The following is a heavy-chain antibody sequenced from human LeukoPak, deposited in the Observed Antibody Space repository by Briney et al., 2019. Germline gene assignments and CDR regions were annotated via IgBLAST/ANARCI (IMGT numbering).Heavy chain of an antibody. V-gene: IGHV3-30*04. D-gene: IGHD2-15*01. CDR3: ARVVGGWGVYFDY. CDR1: GFTFSTYA. J-gene: IGHJ4*02. Sequence: GRSLRLSCAASGFTFSTYAMHWVRQAPGKGLEWVAVISYDGSNKYYADSVKGRFTISRDGSKNTLYLQMNSLRAEDTDVYYCARVVGGWGVYFDYWGQGTLVTVSS. CDR2: ISYDGSNK.